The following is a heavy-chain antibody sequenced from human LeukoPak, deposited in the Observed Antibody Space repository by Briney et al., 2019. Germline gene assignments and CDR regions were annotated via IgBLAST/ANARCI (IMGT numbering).Heavy chain of an antibody. CDR3: TQLNAAIN. V-gene: IGHV3-23*01. D-gene: IGHD6-25*01. Sequence: PGGSLRLSCVGSGLTFRTYATTWVRQAPGKGLEWVSTLRQRGGYTYYADSVKDRFTILRDNSKNTLYLQMNNLRAEDTAVYYCTQLNAAINWGQGTLVTVSS. J-gene: IGHJ1*01. CDR1: GLTFRTYA. CDR2: LRQRGGYT.